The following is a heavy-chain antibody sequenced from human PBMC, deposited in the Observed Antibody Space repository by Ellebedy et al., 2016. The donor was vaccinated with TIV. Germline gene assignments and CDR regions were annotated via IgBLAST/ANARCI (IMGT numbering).Heavy chain of an antibody. J-gene: IGHJ4*02. CDR1: GFTFSSYG. CDR3: AREIIYGGHYFDY. CDR2: IWSDGTTK. D-gene: IGHD4-23*01. Sequence: GESLKISXAASGFTFSSYGMHWVRQAPGKGLEWMAVIWSDGTTKYYSDSVKGRFTISRDNSKNTLYLQMNSLRAEDTAVYYCAREIIYGGHYFDYWGQGTLVTVSS. V-gene: IGHV3-33*01.